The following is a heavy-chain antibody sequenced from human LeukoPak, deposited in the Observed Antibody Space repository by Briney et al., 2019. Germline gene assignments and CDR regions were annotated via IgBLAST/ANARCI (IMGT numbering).Heavy chain of an antibody. J-gene: IGHJ3*02. CDR1: GYTFTSYY. Sequence: GASVKVSCKASGYTFTSYYMHWVRQAPGQGLEWMGIINPSGGRTNYAPKFQGGVTMTRDTATSTVYMELSSLRSEDTAVYYCVRDGEVIIKPAASFPHDAFDIWGQGTMVIVSS. D-gene: IGHD3-10*01. V-gene: IGHV1-46*01. CDR3: VRDGEVIIKPAASFPHDAFDI. CDR2: INPSGGRT.